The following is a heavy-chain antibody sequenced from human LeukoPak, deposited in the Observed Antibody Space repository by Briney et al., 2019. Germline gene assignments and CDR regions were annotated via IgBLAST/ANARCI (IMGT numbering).Heavy chain of an antibody. CDR1: GGFFSGYY. D-gene: IGHD3-10*01. J-gene: IGHJ6*03. CDR3: ARGRTVRGVIKFYYYMDV. V-gene: IGHV4-34*01. Sequence: PSETLSLTCVVYGGFFSGYYWSWIRQPPGKGLEWIGEINHSGSTNYNPSLKSRVTISVDTSKKQFSLKLSSVTAADTAVYYCARGRTVRGVIKFYYYMDVWGKGTTVTVSS. CDR2: INHSGST.